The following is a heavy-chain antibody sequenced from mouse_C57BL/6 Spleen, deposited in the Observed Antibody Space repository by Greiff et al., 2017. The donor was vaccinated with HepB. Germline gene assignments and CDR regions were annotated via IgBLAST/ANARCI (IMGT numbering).Heavy chain of an antibody. V-gene: IGHV1-15*01. CDR1: GYTFTDYE. CDR2: IDPETGGT. J-gene: IGHJ3*01. CDR3: ARSFIRGFAY. D-gene: IGHD1-1*01. Sequence: QVQLQQSGAELVRPGASVTLSCKASGYTFTDYEMHWVKQTPVHGLEWIGAIDPETGGTAYNQKFKGKATLTVDQSSSTAYMQLNSLTSEDSAVYYCARSFIRGFAYWGQGTLVTVSA.